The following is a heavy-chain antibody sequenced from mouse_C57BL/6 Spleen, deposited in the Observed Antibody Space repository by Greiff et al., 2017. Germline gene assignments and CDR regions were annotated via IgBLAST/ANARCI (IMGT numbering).Heavy chain of an antibody. CDR3: ARVHYGSSYLDY. V-gene: IGHV1-66*01. J-gene: IGHJ2*01. CDR1: GYSFTSYY. CDR2: IYPGSGNT. Sequence: VQVVESGPELVKPGASVKISCKASGYSFTSYYIHWVKQRPGQGLEWIGWIYPGSGNTKYNEKFKGKATLTADTSSSTAYMQLSSLPSEDSAVYYCARVHYGSSYLDYWGQGTTLTVSS. D-gene: IGHD1-1*01.